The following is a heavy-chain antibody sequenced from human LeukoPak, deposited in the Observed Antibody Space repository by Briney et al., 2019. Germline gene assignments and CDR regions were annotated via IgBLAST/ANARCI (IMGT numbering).Heavy chain of an antibody. Sequence: PGGSLRLSCAVSGFTFSTYSMNWVRQAPGKGLEWVSSISSSSTYIYYADSVKGRFTISRDDAKNSLYLQMNSLRAEDTAVYYCARAWGSGSYYGGSDYWGQGTLVTVS. CDR1: GFTFSTYS. J-gene: IGHJ4*02. V-gene: IGHV3-21*01. CDR2: ISSSSTYI. CDR3: ARAWGSGSYYGGSDY. D-gene: IGHD3-10*01.